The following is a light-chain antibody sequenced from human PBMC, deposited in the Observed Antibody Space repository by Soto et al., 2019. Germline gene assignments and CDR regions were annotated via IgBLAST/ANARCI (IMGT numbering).Light chain of an antibody. CDR3: QQYSTFS. CDR2: DAS. J-gene: IGKJ1*01. CDR1: QNVNNW. V-gene: IGKV1-5*01. Sequence: DIQMTQSPSTLSASVGDRVTITCRASQNVNNWLAWFQQKPGKDPKLLVYDASTLESGVPSRFSGSISGTEFTLTINSLQPDDFASYYCQQYSTFSFGQGTKVEIK.